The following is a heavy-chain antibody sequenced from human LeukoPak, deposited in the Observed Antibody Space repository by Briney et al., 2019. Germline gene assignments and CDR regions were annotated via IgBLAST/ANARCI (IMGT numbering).Heavy chain of an antibody. V-gene: IGHV3-23*01. CDR2: ISGSGGST. J-gene: IGHJ6*03. CDR3: AKDGGGTIFGMVIILHYMDV. Sequence: GGSLRLSCAASGFTFSSYSMNWVRQAPGKGLEWVSNISGSGGSTYYADSVKGRFTISRDNSKNTLYLQMNSLRAEDTAGYYCAKDGGGTIFGMVIILHYMDVWGKGTTVTISS. D-gene: IGHD3-3*01. CDR1: GFTFSSYS.